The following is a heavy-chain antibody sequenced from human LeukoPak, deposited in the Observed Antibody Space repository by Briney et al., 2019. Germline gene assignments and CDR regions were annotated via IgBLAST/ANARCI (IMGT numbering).Heavy chain of an antibody. CDR3: AKDFANYYDSSGYSRVLINYYYYGMDV. D-gene: IGHD3-22*01. CDR1: GFTFSTYG. CDR2: IAGSGGNT. V-gene: IGHV3-23*01. Sequence: GGSLRLSCAASGFTFSTYGMSWVRQAPGKGLEWVAAIAGSGGNTNYADSVKGRFTISRDNSKNTLYLQMNSLRAEDTAVYYCAKDFANYYDSSGYSRVLINYYYYGMDVWGQGTTVTVSS. J-gene: IGHJ6*02.